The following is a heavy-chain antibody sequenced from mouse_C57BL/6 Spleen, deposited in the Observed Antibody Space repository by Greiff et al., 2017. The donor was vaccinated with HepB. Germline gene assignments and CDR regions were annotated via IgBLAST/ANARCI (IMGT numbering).Heavy chain of an antibody. J-gene: IGHJ2*01. D-gene: IGHD4-1*01. Sequence: VQLQQSGAELVKPGASVKMSCKASGYTFTSYWITWVKQRPGQGLEWIGDIYPGSGSTNYNEKFKSKATLTVDTSSSTAYMQLSSLTSEDSAVYYCAREGGTGYYFDYWGQGTTLTVSS. CDR2: IYPGSGST. CDR1: GYTFTSYW. V-gene: IGHV1-55*01. CDR3: AREGGTGYYFDY.